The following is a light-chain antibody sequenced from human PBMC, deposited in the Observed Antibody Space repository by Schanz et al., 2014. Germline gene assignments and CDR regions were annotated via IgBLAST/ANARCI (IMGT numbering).Light chain of an antibody. CDR2: GAS. V-gene: IGKV3-20*01. CDR1: QSVSSN. J-gene: IGKJ2*01. CDR3: QQYGSSPLYT. Sequence: ETVLTQSPGALSLSPGESATLSCRASQSVSSNLAWYQQKPGQAPRLLIYGASTRATGIPDRFSGSGSGTDFTLTISRLEPEDFAVYYCQQYGSSPLYTFGQGTKLEIK.